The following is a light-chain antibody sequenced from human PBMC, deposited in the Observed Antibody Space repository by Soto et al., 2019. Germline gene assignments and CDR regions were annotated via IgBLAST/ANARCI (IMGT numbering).Light chain of an antibody. CDR1: QSVTGTS. CDR3: HQYGSSLGT. J-gene: IGKJ1*01. V-gene: IGKV3-20*01. CDR2: DAV. Sequence: VLTQSPVTLSLSPGEGATLSCRASQSVTGTSLAWYQQRAGQAPRLLIYDAVRRATGIPDRFSGSGSGTDFTLTISRLEPEDFAVYYCHQYGSSLGTFGQGTKVDIK.